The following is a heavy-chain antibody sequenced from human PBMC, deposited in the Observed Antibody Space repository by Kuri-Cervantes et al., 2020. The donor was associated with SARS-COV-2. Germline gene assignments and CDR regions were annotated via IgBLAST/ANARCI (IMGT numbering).Heavy chain of an antibody. CDR3: AFGVDSSGYYDY. Sequence: GGSLRLSCAASGFTFSSYEMNWVRQAPGKGLEWVSYISSSGSTIYYADSVKGRFTISRDNAKNSLYLQMNSLRAEDTAVYYCAFGVDSSGYYDYWGQGTLVTVSS. CDR2: ISSSGSTI. CDR1: GFTFSSYE. D-gene: IGHD3-22*01. V-gene: IGHV3-48*03. J-gene: IGHJ4*02.